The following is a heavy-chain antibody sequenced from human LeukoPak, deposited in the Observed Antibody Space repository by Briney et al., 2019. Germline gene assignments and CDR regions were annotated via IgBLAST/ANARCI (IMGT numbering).Heavy chain of an antibody. V-gene: IGHV1-18*01. CDR3: ARDLLYSSSWAFDY. Sequence: GASVKVSCKASGYTFTGYGISWVRQAPGQGLEGMGWISAYNGNTNYAQKLQGRVTMTTDTSTSTAYMELRSLRSDDTAVYYCARDLLYSSSWAFDYWGQGTLVTVSS. CDR2: ISAYNGNT. CDR1: GYTFTGYG. D-gene: IGHD6-13*01. J-gene: IGHJ4*02.